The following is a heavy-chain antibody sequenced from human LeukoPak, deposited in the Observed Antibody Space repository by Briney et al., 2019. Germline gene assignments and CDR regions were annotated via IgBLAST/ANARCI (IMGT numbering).Heavy chain of an antibody. CDR1: GLIVSSSY. D-gene: IGHD6-13*01. CDR3: AKVRWQQLVDFDY. CDR2: ISGSGGST. V-gene: IGHV3-23*01. Sequence: GGSLRLSCAASGLIVSSSYMSWVRQAPGKGLEWVSAISGSGGSTYYADSVKGRFPISRDNSKNTLYLQMNSLRAEDTAVYYCAKVRWQQLVDFDYWGQGTLVTVSS. J-gene: IGHJ4*02.